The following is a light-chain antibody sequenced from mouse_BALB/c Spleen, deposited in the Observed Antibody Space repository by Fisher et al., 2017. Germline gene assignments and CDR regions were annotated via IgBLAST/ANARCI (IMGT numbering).Light chain of an antibody. CDR2: DTS. CDR3: QQRSSYPLT. V-gene: IGKV4-55*01. J-gene: IGKJ5*01. Sequence: IVITQSPAIMSASPGEKVTMTCSASSSVSYMYWYQQKPGSSPRLLIYDTSNLASGVPVRFSGSGSGTSYSLTISRMEAEDAATYYCQQRSSYPLTFGAGTKL. CDR1: SSVSY.